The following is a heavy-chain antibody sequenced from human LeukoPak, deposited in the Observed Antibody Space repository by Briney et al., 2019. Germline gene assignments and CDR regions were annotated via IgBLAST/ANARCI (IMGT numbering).Heavy chain of an antibody. CDR1: SGSISSYY. CDR3: ARAPFYDYVWGSYRSDAFDI. J-gene: IGHJ3*02. Sequence: PSETLSLTCTVPSGSISSYYWSWIRQPPGKGLEWIGYIYYSGSTNYNPSLKSRVTISVDTSKNQFSLKLSSVTAADTAVYYCARAPFYDYVWGSYRSDAFDIWGQGTMVTVSS. CDR2: IYYSGST. D-gene: IGHD3-16*02. V-gene: IGHV4-59*01.